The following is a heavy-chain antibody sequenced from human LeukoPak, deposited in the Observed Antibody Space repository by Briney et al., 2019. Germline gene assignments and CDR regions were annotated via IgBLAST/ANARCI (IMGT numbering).Heavy chain of an antibody. CDR1: GFTFSSYS. CDR3: ARDYTDGRTYWFDP. Sequence: GGSLRLSCAASGFTFSSYSMNWVRQAPGKGLEWVSYISSSSSTIYYADSVKGRFTISRDNAKNSLYLQVNSLRDEDTAVYYCARDYTDGRTYWFDPWGQGTLVTVSS. D-gene: IGHD3-16*01. J-gene: IGHJ5*02. V-gene: IGHV3-48*02. CDR2: ISSSSSTI.